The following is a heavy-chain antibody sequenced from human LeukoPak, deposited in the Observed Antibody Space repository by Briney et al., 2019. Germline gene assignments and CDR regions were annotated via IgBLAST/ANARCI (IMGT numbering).Heavy chain of an antibody. J-gene: IGHJ4*02. CDR2: ISYSGST. Sequence: PSETLSLTCTVSGGSISSSSYFWGWIRQPPGKGLERIGSISYSGSTYYNPSLKSRVTISVGTSRNQFSLKLNSVTAADTAVYYCARSVNIVVEYYFDYWGQGTLVTVSS. CDR3: ARSVNIVVEYYFDY. CDR1: GGSISSSSYF. D-gene: IGHD2-15*01. V-gene: IGHV4-39*01.